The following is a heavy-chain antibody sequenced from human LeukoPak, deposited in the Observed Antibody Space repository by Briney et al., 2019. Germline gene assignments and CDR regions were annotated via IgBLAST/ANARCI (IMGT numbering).Heavy chain of an antibody. CDR1: GISISSGPYY. J-gene: IGHJ5*02. D-gene: IGHD3-10*01. CDR2: IYSSGST. Sequence: PSETLSLTCTVSGISISSGPYYWSWIRQPAGKGLEWIGRIYSSGSTNYNPSLRSRVTISVDTSKNQFSLKLSSVTAADTAVYYCAREGLNMVRGVIPKEAWGWFDPWGQGTLVTVSS. V-gene: IGHV4-61*02. CDR3: AREGLNMVRGVIPKEAWGWFDP.